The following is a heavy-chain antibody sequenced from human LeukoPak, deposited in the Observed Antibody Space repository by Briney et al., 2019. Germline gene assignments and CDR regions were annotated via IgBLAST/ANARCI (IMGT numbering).Heavy chain of an antibody. CDR3: ASRIAAAGNNWFDP. V-gene: IGHV4-4*02. CDR2: IHHSGST. D-gene: IGHD6-13*01. Sequence: SETLSLTCAVSGGSISSSNWWSWVRQPPGKGLEWIGEIHHSGSTNYNPSLKSRVTISVDKSKNQFSLKLSSVTAADTAVYYCASRIAAAGNNWFDPWGQGTLVTVSS. CDR1: GGSISSSNW. J-gene: IGHJ5*02.